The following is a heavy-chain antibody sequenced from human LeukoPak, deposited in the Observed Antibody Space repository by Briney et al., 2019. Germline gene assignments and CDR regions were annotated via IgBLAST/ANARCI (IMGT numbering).Heavy chain of an antibody. J-gene: IGHJ4*02. CDR3: ARVGYYDSSGYRDY. Sequence: PSQTLSLTCAVSGGSISSGGYSWSWIRQPPGKGLEWIGEINHSGSTNYDPSLKSRVTISVDTSKNQFSLKLSSVTAADTAVYYCARVGYYDSSGYRDYWGQGTLVTVSS. CDR1: GGSISSGGYS. V-gene: IGHV4-30-2*01. CDR2: INHSGST. D-gene: IGHD3-22*01.